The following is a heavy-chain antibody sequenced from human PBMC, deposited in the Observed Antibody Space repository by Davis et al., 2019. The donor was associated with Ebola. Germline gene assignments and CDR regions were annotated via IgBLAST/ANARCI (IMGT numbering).Heavy chain of an antibody. CDR2: ISYSGST. CDR3: ARRMDV. V-gene: IGHV4-39*01. CDR1: GGSISSSSYY. Sequence: MPSETLSLTCTLPGGSISSSSYYWAWIRQPPGKGLEWIGSISYSGSTYYNPSLKSRVTISVDTSKNQFPLKLSSVTAADTAVYYCARRMDVWGQGTTVTVSS. J-gene: IGHJ6*02.